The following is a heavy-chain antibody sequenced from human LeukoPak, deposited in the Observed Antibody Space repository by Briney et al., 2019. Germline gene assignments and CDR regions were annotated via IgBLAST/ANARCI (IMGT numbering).Heavy chain of an antibody. CDR2: INPNSSDT. D-gene: IGHD3-10*01. CDR3: AREGYYGSRSYGWFDP. CDR1: GYTFNGYF. V-gene: IGHV1-2*06. J-gene: IGHJ5*02. Sequence: ASVKVSCKASGYTFNGYFLHWVRQAPGQGLEWMGRINPNSSDTNYAQKFQGRVTMTRDTSISTAYMELTRLRSDDTALYYCAREGYYGSRSYGWFDPWGQGTLVAVSS.